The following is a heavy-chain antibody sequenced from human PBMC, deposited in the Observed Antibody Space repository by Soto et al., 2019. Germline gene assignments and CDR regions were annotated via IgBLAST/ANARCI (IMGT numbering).Heavy chain of an antibody. CDR2: VGGSDTDK. J-gene: IGHJ3*02. D-gene: IGHD2-8*01. CDR1: GFTFSAYA. V-gene: IGHV3-23*01. Sequence: EVQLLESGGGVVQPGGSLRLSCAASGFTFSAYAMSWVRQAPGKGLPWVSGVGGSDTDKHYADSVRGRFTVSRDNSKDTLYLQMNSLKAEDTAGYYCAKDATAVNGVWDPFDMWGQGTEVTVSS. CDR3: AKDATAVNGVWDPFDM.